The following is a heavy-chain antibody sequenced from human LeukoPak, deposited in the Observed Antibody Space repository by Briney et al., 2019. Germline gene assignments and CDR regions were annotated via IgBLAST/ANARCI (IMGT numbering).Heavy chain of an antibody. D-gene: IGHD3-16*01. Sequence: RESLKIPCKGSGYSFTNYWIAWVRQMPGKGLEWMGIIYPDNSDTRYSPSFQGQVSISADKSISTAYLQWSSLKASDTAIYCARLQTWADYWGQGTLVTVSS. CDR2: IYPDNSDT. J-gene: IGHJ4*02. CDR3: ARLQTWADY. CDR1: GYSFTNYW. V-gene: IGHV5-51*01.